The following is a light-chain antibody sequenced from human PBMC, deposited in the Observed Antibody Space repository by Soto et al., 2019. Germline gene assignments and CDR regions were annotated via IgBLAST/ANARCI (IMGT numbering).Light chain of an antibody. CDR2: DNN. CDR3: GTWDTSLTAVL. V-gene: IGLV1-51*01. J-gene: IGLJ2*01. CDR1: NPNIGGNY. Sequence: QSVLTQPPSVSAAPGQKVIISCSGSNPNIGGNYVSWYQHLPGTAPKLLIFDNNKRPSGIPDRFSGSKSGTSATLGITGLQTGDEADYYCGTWDTSLTAVLFGGGTQLTVL.